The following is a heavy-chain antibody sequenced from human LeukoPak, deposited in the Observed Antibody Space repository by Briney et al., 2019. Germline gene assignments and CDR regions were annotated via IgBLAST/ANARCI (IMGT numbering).Heavy chain of an antibody. CDR3: ATAYGGGWGAFDI. V-gene: IGHV4-31*03. Sequence: PSQTLSLTCTVSGGSIGSGGYYWSWIRQHPGKGLEWIGYIYYSGSTYYNPSLKSRVTISVDTSKNQFSLKLSSVTAADTAVYYCATAYGGGWGAFDIWGQGTMVTVSS. CDR1: GGSIGSGGYY. D-gene: IGHD3-16*01. J-gene: IGHJ3*02. CDR2: IYYSGST.